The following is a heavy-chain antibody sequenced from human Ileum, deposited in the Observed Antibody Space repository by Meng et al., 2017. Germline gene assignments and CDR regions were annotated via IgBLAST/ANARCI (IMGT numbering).Heavy chain of an antibody. Sequence: GESLKISCAAFGFTFSSHWMSWVRQAPGKGLEWVANIDVDGSEKYYVDSVKGRFTISRDNAKNSLYLQMNSLSAEDTAVYYCARDDYGPGDLWGRGTLVTVSS. J-gene: IGHJ2*01. CDR2: IDVDGSEK. CDR1: GFTFSSHW. V-gene: IGHV3-7*01. CDR3: ARDDYGPGDL. D-gene: IGHD3-16*01.